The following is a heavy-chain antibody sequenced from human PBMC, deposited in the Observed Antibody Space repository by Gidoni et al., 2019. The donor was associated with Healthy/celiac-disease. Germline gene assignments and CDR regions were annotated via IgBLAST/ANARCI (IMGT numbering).Heavy chain of an antibody. CDR2: IGWNSGSI. D-gene: IGHD3-22*01. V-gene: IGHV3-9*01. CDR3: ASDYYESSGPY. Sequence: EGQLVESGGGLVQPGRSLSLSCAASGFPFDDHGIHWVRQAPGKGLEGVSGIGWNSGSIGYADSVKGRFTISRDNAKNSLYLQMNSVRAEDTALYYCASDYYESSGPYWGQGTLVTVSS. J-gene: IGHJ4*02. CDR1: GFPFDDHG.